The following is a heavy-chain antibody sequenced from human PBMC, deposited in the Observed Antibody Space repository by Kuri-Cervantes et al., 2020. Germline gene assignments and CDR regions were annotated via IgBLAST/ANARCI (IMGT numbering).Heavy chain of an antibody. J-gene: IGHJ4*02. CDR2: IYYTGST. V-gene: IGHV4-59*01. CDR3: ARGAGDSRGTDFDY. Sequence: ESLKISCTVSGGSISTYYWTWIRRPPGQGLEWIGYIYYTGSTTYNPSLKSRVTISVDTSNNQFSLNLDSVTAADTAVYYCARGAGDSRGTDFDYWGQGTLVTVSS. D-gene: IGHD3-22*01. CDR1: GGSISTYY.